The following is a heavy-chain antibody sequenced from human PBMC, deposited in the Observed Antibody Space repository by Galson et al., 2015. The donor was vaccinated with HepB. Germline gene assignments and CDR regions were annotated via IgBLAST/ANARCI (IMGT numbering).Heavy chain of an antibody. V-gene: IGHV3-30*18. Sequence: SLRLSCAASGFTFSSYGMHWVRQAPGKGLEWVAAISYDGSNKYYADSVKGRFTISRDNSKNTLYLQMNSLRAEDTAVYYCAKRGDGYNFGYWGQGTLVTVSS. D-gene: IGHD5-24*01. CDR1: GFTFSSYG. CDR3: AKRGDGYNFGY. J-gene: IGHJ4*02. CDR2: ISYDGSNK.